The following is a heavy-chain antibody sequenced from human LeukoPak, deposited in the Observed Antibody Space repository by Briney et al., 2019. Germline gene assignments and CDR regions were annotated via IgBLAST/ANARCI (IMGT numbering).Heavy chain of an antibody. CDR1: GFTFSSYS. CDR2: ISSNSSYI. CDR3: ARDHDVDTPMVHFY. Sequence: GGSLRLSCAASGFTFSSYSMNWVRQAPGKGLEWVSSISSNSSYINYSDSVKGRVTISTDNAKNSLYLQLNSLRPGDTAVYYCARDHDVDTPMVHFYWGQGTLVTVSS. J-gene: IGHJ4*02. V-gene: IGHV3-21*01. D-gene: IGHD5-18*01.